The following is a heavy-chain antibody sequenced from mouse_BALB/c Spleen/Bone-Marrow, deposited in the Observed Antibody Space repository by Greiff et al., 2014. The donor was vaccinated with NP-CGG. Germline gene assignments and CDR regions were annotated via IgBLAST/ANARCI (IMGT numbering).Heavy chain of an antibody. D-gene: IGHD2-1*01. CDR1: GFTFSSFG. Sequence: DVKLQESGGGLVQPGGSRKLSCAASGFTFSSFGMHWVRQAPEKGLEWVAYISSGSSTIYYADTVKGRFTISRDNPKNTLFLQMTNLRSEDTAMYYCARGGNFAWFAYWGQGTLVTVSA. CDR3: ARGGNFAWFAY. CDR2: ISSGSSTI. V-gene: IGHV5-17*02. J-gene: IGHJ3*01.